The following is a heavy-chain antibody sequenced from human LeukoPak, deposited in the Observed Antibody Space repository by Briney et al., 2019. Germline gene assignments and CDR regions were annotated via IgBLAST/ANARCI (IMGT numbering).Heavy chain of an antibody. CDR3: AKAEGLRLGELSSTPFDY. CDR1: GFTFSSYA. J-gene: IGHJ4*02. CDR2: ISGSGGST. V-gene: IGHV3-23*01. D-gene: IGHD3-16*02. Sequence: GGSLRLSCAASGFTFSSYAMSWVRQAPGKGLEWVSAISGSGGSTYYADPVKGRFTISGDNSKNTLYLQMNSLRAEDTAVYYCAKAEGLRLGELSSTPFDYWGQGTLVTVSS.